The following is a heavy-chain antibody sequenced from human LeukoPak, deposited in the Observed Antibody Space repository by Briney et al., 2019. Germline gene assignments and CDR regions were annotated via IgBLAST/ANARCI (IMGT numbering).Heavy chain of an antibody. CDR3: AKGKVNHLGAFDS. CDR2: IDATGGGI. J-gene: IGHJ4*01. Sequence: PGGSLRLSCAASGFSFSAYAMSWVRQAPGKGLEWVSCIDATGGGIDYADSVRCRFIISRDNSKKMVYLQMDSLRVEDTAIYYCAKGKVNHLGAFDSWGQGTLVAVSS. D-gene: IGHD1-26*01. CDR1: GFSFSAYA. V-gene: IGHV3-23*01.